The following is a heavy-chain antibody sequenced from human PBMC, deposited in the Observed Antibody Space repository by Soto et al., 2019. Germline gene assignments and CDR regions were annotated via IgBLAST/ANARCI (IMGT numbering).Heavy chain of an antibody. CDR2: TSYDESTK. Sequence: QVQLVESGGGVVQPGTSLRLSCVGSGFIFSDFSMHWVRQGPGKGLEWVALTSYDESTKHYADSVKGRFTISRDNFKDTLYLEMNSLRAEDTAVYFCARVLASGNFYFDHWGRGTLVTVSS. J-gene: IGHJ4*02. CDR1: GFIFSDFS. D-gene: IGHD1-1*01. V-gene: IGHV3-30-3*01. CDR3: ARVLASGNFYFDH.